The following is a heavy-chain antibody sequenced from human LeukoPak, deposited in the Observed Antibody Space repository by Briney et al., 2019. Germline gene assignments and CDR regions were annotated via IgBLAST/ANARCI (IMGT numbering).Heavy chain of an antibody. CDR3: ARQLLRNAFDL. J-gene: IGHJ3*01. CDR1: GYSFTSYW. CDR2: IYPGDSDT. Sequence: KTGESLKISCKGSGYSFTSYWIGWVRQMPGKGLEWMGIIYPGDSDTGYSPSFQGQVTISADKSISTAHLQWSSLKASDTAMFYCARQLLRNAFDLWGQGTMVTVSS. V-gene: IGHV5-51*01.